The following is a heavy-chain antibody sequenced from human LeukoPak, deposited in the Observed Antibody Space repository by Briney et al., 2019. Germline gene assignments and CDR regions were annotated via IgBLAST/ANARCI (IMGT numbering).Heavy chain of an antibody. Sequence: GGSLRLSCAASGFTFSSYGMHWVRQAPGQGLEWVAFIRYDGSNKYYADSVKGRFTISRDNSKNTLYLQMNSLRAEDTAVYYCAKGPVRGVIMDYWGQGTLVTVSS. CDR3: AKGPVRGVIMDY. J-gene: IGHJ4*02. D-gene: IGHD3-10*01. V-gene: IGHV3-30*02. CDR2: IRYDGSNK. CDR1: GFTFSSYG.